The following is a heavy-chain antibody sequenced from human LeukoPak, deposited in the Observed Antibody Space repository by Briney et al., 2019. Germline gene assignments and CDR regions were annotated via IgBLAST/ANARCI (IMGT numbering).Heavy chain of an antibody. D-gene: IGHD3-10*01. J-gene: IGHJ4*02. CDR1: GFTFSNAW. V-gene: IGHV3-15*01. CDR2: IKSKTDGGTT. Sequence: GGSLRLSCAASGFTFSNAWMSWVRQAPGKGLEWVGRIKSKTDGGTTDYAAPVKGRFTISRDDSKNTLYLQMNSLKTEDTAVYYCTTDGHYYGHGTFDYWGQGTLVTVSS. CDR3: TTDGHYYGHGTFDY.